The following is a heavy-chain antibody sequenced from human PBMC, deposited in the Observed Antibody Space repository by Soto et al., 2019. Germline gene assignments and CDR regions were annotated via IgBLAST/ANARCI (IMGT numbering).Heavy chain of an antibody. J-gene: IGHJ3*02. CDR3: ARESDYGGNSGSAFDI. CDR2: IIPIFGTA. CDR1: GGTFSSYA. Sequence: ASVKVSCKASGGTFSSYAISWVRQAPGQGLEWMGGIIPIFGTANYAQKFQGRVTITADKSTSTAYMELSSLRSEDTAVYYCARESDYGGNSGSAFDIWGQGTMVTVSS. V-gene: IGHV1-69*06. D-gene: IGHD4-17*01.